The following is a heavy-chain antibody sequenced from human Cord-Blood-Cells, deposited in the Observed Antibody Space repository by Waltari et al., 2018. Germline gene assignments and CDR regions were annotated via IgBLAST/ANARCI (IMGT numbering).Heavy chain of an antibody. D-gene: IGHD3-10*01. CDR2: SRAYNGNT. V-gene: IGHV1-18*01. CDR1: GYTFTSYG. CDR3: ARLTYPDYYGSGSYYALDDY. J-gene: IGHJ4*02. Sequence: QVQLVQSGAEVKKPGASVKVSCKASGYTFTSYGISWVQQAPGQGLEWMGWSRAYNGNTNYAQKIQGRVTMTTDTSTSTAYMELRSLRSDDTAVYYCARLTYPDYYGSGSYYALDDYWGQGTLVTVSS.